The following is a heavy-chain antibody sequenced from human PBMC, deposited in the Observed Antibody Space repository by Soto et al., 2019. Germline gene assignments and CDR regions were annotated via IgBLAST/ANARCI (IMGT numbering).Heavy chain of an antibody. Sequence: QVQLVESGGGVVQPGRSLRLSCVASGFTFSSYGMHWVRQAPGKGLEWVAIISYDGSNTYYADSVKGRFTISSDNSKNTLYLQMTSLRAEDTSVYYCAKEGGLSGSYYISGSSYLDYRGQGTLVTVSS. V-gene: IGHV3-30*18. CDR3: AKEGGLSGSYYISGSSYLDY. CDR1: GFTFSSYG. CDR2: ISYDGSNT. J-gene: IGHJ4*02. D-gene: IGHD1-26*01.